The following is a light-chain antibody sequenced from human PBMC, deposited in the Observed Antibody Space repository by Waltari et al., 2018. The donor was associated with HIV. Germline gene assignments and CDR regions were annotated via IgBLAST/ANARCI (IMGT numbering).Light chain of an antibody. CDR1: SGSIESNY. J-gene: IGLJ3*02. V-gene: IGLV6-57*03. Sequence: NFMLTQPHSVSGSPGKTVIISCTRSSGSIESNYVQWVLQRPGSAPISLIDEDTERPSGVPERFSASIDSSSNPASVTISGLKTEDEADYYCQSSDSIIAVFGGGTKLTVL. CDR2: EDT. CDR3: QSSDSIIAV.